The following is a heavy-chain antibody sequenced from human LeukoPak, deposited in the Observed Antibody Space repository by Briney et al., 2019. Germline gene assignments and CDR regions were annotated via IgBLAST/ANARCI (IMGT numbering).Heavy chain of an antibody. CDR1: GFTFSSYA. J-gene: IGHJ4*02. CDR2: IPYDGSNK. CDR3: ATIGYSGYDFDY. V-gene: IGHV3-30-3*01. Sequence: PGRSLRLSCAASGFTFSSYAMHWVRQAPGKGLEWVAVIPYDGSNKYYADSVKGRFTISRDNSKNTLYLQMNSLRAEDTAVYYCATIGYSGYDFDYWGQGTLVTVSS. D-gene: IGHD5-12*01.